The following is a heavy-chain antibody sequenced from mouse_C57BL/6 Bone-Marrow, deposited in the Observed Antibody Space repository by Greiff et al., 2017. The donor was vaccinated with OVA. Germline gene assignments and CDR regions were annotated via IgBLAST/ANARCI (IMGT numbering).Heavy chain of an antibody. V-gene: IGHV1-81*01. Sequence: QVQLQQSGAELARPGASVKLSCKASGYTFTRYGISWVKQSTGQGLEWIGEIYPRSGNTYYNEQLKGKATLTADKSSSTAYMELRSLTSEDSAVYFCEGLPRYWYFDGWGTGTTVTVSS. D-gene: IGHD2-2*01. CDR1: GYTFTRYG. CDR2: IYPRSGNT. J-gene: IGHJ1*03. CDR3: EGLPRYWYFDG.